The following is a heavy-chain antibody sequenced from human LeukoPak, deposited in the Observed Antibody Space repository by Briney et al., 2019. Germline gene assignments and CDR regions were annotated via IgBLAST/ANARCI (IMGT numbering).Heavy chain of an antibody. J-gene: IGHJ1*01. D-gene: IGHD4-17*01. Sequence: GGSLRLSCAASGFTFDDYAMHWVRQAPGKGLEWVSLISWDGGSTYYADSVKGRFTISRDNSKNSLYLQMNSLRAEDTALYYCAKALDYGDYSGIQHWGQGTLVTVSS. CDR2: ISWDGGST. CDR3: AKALDYGDYSGIQH. CDR1: GFTFDDYA. V-gene: IGHV3-43D*04.